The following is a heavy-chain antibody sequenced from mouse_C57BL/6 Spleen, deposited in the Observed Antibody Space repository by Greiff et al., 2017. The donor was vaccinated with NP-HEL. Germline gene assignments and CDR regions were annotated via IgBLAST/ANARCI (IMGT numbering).Heavy chain of an antibody. CDR1: GFTIKNTY. V-gene: IGHV14-3*01. D-gene: IGHD1-1*01. Sequence: EVQLQQSVAELVRPGASVKLSCTASGFTIKNTYMHWVKQRPEQGLEWIGRIDPANGNTKYAPKFQGKATITADTSSNTAYLQLSSLTSEDTAIYYCASITTVVAFDYWGQGTTLTVSS. CDR3: ASITTVVAFDY. J-gene: IGHJ2*01. CDR2: IDPANGNT.